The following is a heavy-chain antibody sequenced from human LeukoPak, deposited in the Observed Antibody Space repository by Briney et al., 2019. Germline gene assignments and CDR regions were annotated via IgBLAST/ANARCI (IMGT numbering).Heavy chain of an antibody. Sequence: GGSLRLSCAASGFTFSSYWMHWVRQAPGKGLVWVSRINSDGSSTSYADPVKGRFTISRDNAKNTLYLQMNSLRAEDTAVYYCASPRKTYSSSSLDYWGQGTLVTVSS. D-gene: IGHD6-6*01. CDR3: ASPRKTYSSSSLDY. CDR1: GFTFSSYW. V-gene: IGHV3-74*01. CDR2: INSDGSST. J-gene: IGHJ4*02.